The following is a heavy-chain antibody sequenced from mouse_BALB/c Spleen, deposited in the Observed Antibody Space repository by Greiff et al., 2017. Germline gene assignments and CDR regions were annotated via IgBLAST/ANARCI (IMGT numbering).Heavy chain of an antibody. D-gene: IGHD2-3*01. CDR1: GYTFTSYT. Sequence: QVQLQQSGAELARPGASVKMSCKASGYTFTSYTMHWVKQRPGQGLEWIGYFNPSSGYTNYNQKFKDKATLTADKSSSTAYMQLSSLTSEDSAVYYCAKRGIYDGYSLYAMDYWGQGTSVTVSS. CDR2: FNPSSGYT. CDR3: AKRGIYDGYSLYAMDY. J-gene: IGHJ4*01. V-gene: IGHV1-4*01.